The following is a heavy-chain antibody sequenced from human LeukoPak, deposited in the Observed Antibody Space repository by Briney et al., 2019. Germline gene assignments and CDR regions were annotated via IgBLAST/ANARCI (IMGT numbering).Heavy chain of an antibody. CDR1: RGAFTRAA. V-gene: IGHV1-69*01. CDR3: ATPQMSYYGSGTHYSYYYVDV. J-gene: IGHJ6*03. Sequence: SVTVSCKASRGAFTRAAVSWVRQAPGQGLEWMGGVLPLSGTANYAQKFQGRVTITADESTNTAYMELNSLTFQDTAVYYCATPQMSYYGSGTHYSYYYVDVWGRGTAVTVSS. CDR2: VLPLSGTA. D-gene: IGHD3-10*01.